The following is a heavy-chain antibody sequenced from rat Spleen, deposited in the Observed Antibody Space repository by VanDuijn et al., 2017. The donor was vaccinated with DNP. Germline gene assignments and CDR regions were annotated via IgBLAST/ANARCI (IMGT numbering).Heavy chain of an antibody. J-gene: IGHJ2*01. CDR3: ARGPNYGGYADYFDY. CDR2: INKDSSTI. V-gene: IGHV4-2*01. CDR1: GFNFNDYW. D-gene: IGHD1-11*01. Sequence: EVKLVESGGGLVQPGRSLKLSCAASGFNFNDYWMGWVRQAPGKGLEWIGQINKDSSTITYIPSLKDKFTISRDNDQHTLYLQMSKLGSEDTAIYYCARGPNYGGYADYFDYWGQGVMVTVSS.